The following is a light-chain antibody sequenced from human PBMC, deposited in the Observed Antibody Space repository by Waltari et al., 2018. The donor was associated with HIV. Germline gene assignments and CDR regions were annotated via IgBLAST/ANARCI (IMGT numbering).Light chain of an antibody. CDR3: QQYIDYWT. Sequence: DIQMTQSPSALSAFVGDRVTITCRASQSISSRLAWYQQKPGKAPKLLISQASSLESGVPSRFSGSGSGTQFTLTIRSLQPDDFATYYCQQYIDYWTFGQGTKVEIK. CDR1: QSISSR. V-gene: IGKV1-5*03. CDR2: QAS. J-gene: IGKJ1*01.